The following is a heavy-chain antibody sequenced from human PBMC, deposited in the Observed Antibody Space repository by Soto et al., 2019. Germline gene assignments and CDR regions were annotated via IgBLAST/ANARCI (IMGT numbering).Heavy chain of an antibody. CDR3: ARLNSYFRRRDGYNPKAFYI. V-gene: IGHV4-4*02. Sequence: PSETLSLTCAVSGASVSSTYWWSWVRQPPGKGPECIGVINHRGSANYNPSLKSRVTISVDTSKNQFSLKLSSVTAADTAVYYCARLNSYFRRRDGYNPKAFYICGQGTMVPVSS. CDR1: GASVSSTYW. CDR2: INHRGSA. D-gene: IGHD5-12*01. J-gene: IGHJ3*02.